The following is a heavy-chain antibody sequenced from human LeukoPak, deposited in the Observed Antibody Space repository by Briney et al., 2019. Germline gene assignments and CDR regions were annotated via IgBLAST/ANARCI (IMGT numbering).Heavy chain of an antibody. J-gene: IGHJ4*02. D-gene: IGHD2-15*01. V-gene: IGHV4-4*08. CDR1: GGSISNHY. CDR2: TYATGRT. CDR3: ARYFEVAGRWYLDY. Sequence: SSETLSLTCTVSGGSISNHYWSWIRQPPGKGLEWIGFTYATGRTDYNPSFTSRATVSVDMSNNQFSLELSSVTAADTAIYYCARYFEVAGRWYLDYWGQGTLVTVSS.